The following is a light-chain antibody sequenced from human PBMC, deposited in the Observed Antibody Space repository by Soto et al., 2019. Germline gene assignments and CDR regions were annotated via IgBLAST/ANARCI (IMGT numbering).Light chain of an antibody. CDR3: QQNNKTPRP. J-gene: IGKJ1*01. CDR2: AAS. V-gene: IGKV1-39*01. CDR1: ESVSIF. Sequence: DIQMTQSPSSLSASVGDRVTITCRASESVSIFLNWYQQKPGKAPKLLIFAASTLQSGVPSRFSGSGSGTDFALTISSLQPEDFATYYCQQNNKTPRPFGQGTKVDIK.